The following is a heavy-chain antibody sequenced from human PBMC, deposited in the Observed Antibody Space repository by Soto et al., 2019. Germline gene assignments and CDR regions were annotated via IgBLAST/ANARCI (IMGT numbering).Heavy chain of an antibody. CDR1: GGSISSYY. CDR2: IYYSGST. D-gene: IGHD3-16*01. Sequence: PSETLSLTCTVSGGSISSYYWSWIRQPPGKGLEWIGYIYYSGSTNYNPSLKSRVTISVDTSKNQFSLKLSSVTAADTAVYYCARGGSNWFDPWGQGTLVTVSS. CDR3: ARGGSNWFDP. J-gene: IGHJ5*02. V-gene: IGHV4-59*08.